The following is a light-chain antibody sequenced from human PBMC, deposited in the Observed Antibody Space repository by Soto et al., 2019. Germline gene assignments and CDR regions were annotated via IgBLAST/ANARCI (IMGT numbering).Light chain of an antibody. V-gene: IGLV1-47*01. CDR1: RSNIGSNY. Sequence: QPALTQPPSASGTPGQRVTIACSGSRSNIGSNYVYWYQQLPGTAPKLLIYRNNQRPSGVPDRFSGSKSDTSASLAISGLRSEDEADYYCAAWDDSRGVFGGGTKLTVL. J-gene: IGLJ3*02. CDR3: AAWDDSRGV. CDR2: RNN.